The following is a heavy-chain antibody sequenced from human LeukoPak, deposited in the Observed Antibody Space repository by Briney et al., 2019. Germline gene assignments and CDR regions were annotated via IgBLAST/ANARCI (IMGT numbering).Heavy chain of an antibody. Sequence: GGSLRLSCTGSGFTFGDHAMSWVRQAPGKGLEWVGFIRSKAYRGTTEYAASVRGRFIISRDDFASIAYPQMNSLTTEDTAVYYCARGPIQLWIHNVMDVWGQGTTVTVSS. D-gene: IGHD5-18*01. CDR3: ARGPIQLWIHNVMDV. CDR1: GFTFGDHA. CDR2: IRSKAYRGTT. J-gene: IGHJ6*02. V-gene: IGHV3-49*04.